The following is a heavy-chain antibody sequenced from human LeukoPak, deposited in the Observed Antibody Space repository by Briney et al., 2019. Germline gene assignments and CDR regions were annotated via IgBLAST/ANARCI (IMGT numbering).Heavy chain of an antibody. CDR2: ISGSGGST. Sequence: GGSLRLSCAASGFRFSGYGMSWVRQAPGKGLEWVSAISGSGGSTYYADSVKGRFTISRDNSKNTLYLQMNSLRAKDTAVYYCAKGHLVGATKNDAFDIWGQGTMVTVSS. CDR3: AKGHLVGATKNDAFDI. J-gene: IGHJ3*02. V-gene: IGHV3-23*01. D-gene: IGHD1-26*01. CDR1: GFRFSGYG.